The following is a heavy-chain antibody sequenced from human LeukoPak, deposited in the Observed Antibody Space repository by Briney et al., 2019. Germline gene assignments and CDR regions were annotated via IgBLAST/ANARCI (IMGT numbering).Heavy chain of an antibody. CDR2: IYYSGST. D-gene: IGHD6-13*01. V-gene: IGHV4-59*01. J-gene: IGHJ5*02. CDR3: ARVRSIAAADWFDP. CDR1: GGSISSYY. Sequence: MSSETLSLTCTVSGGSISSYYWSWIRQPPGKGLEWIGYIYYSGSTNYNPSLKSRVTISVDTSKNQFSLKLSSVTAADTAVYYCARVRSIAAADWFDPWGQGTLVTVSS.